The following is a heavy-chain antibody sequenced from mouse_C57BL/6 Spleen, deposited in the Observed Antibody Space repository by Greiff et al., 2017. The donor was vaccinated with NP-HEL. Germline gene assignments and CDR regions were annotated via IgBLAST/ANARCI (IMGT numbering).Heavy chain of an antibody. CDR3: ARWSGKLRDWDDAMDY. D-gene: IGHD4-1*01. CDR1: GYTFPDYY. CDR2: IYPGSGNT. J-gene: IGHJ4*01. Sequence: VQLQQSGAELVRPGASVKLSCKASGYTFPDYYINWVKQRPGQGLEWIARIYPGSGNTYYNEKFKGKATLTAEKSSSTAYMQRSSLTSEDSAVYFCARWSGKLRDWDDAMDYWGQGTSVTVSS. V-gene: IGHV1-76*01.